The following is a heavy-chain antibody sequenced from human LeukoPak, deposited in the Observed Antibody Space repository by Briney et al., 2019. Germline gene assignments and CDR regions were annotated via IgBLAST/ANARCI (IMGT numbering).Heavy chain of an antibody. J-gene: IGHJ4*02. CDR2: ISSSSSYI. V-gene: IGHV3-21*01. Sequence: PGGSLRLSCAASGFTFSSYSMNWVRQAPGKGLEWVSSISSSSSYIYYADSVKGRFTISRDNAKNSLYLQMNSLRTEDTAVYYCARDSSGSYWGGFDYWGRGTLVTVSS. CDR3: ARDSSGSYWGGFDY. D-gene: IGHD1-26*01. CDR1: GFTFSSYS.